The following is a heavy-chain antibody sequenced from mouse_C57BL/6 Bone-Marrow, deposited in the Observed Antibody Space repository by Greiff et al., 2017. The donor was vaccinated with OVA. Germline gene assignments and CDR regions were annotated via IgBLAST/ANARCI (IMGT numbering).Heavy chain of an antibody. D-gene: IGHD1-1*01. CDR1: GFTFSDYG. CDR3: ARPITAVVAMGPH. CDR2: ISSGSSTI. Sequence: EVKLVESGGGLVKPGGSLKLSCAASGFTFSDYGMHWVRQAPEKGLEWVAYISSGSSTIYYADTVKGRFTISRDNAKNTLFLQMTSLRSEDTAVYYCARPITAVVAMGPHWGQGTLVTVSA. V-gene: IGHV5-17*01. J-gene: IGHJ3*01.